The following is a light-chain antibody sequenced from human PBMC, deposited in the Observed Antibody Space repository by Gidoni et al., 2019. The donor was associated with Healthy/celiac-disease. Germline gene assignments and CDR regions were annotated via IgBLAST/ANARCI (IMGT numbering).Light chain of an antibody. CDR1: QSVSSSY. V-gene: IGKV3-20*01. J-gene: IGKJ4*01. CDR3: QRRVT. Sequence: EIVLTQSPGTLSLSPGERATLSCRASQSVSSSYLAWYQQKPGQAPSLLIYGASSRATGIPDRFSGSGSGTDFTLTISSLEPEDFAVYYCQRRVTFXGXTKVEIK. CDR2: GAS.